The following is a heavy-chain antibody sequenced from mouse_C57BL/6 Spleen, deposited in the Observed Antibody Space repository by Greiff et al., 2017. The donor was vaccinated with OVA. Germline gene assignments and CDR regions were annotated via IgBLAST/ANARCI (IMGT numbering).Heavy chain of an antibody. Sequence: VQLQQPGAELVMPGASVKLSCKASGYTFTSYWMHWVKQRPGQGLEWIGEIDPSDSYTNYNQKFKGKSTLTVDKSSSTAYMQLSSLTSEDSAVYYCARRYYGSSGYYFDYWGQGTTLTVSS. CDR2: IDPSDSYT. V-gene: IGHV1-69*01. CDR1: GYTFTSYW. D-gene: IGHD1-1*01. CDR3: ARRYYGSSGYYFDY. J-gene: IGHJ2*01.